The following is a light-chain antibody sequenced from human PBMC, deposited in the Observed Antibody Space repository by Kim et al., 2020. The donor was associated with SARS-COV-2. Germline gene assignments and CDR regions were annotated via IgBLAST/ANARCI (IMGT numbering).Light chain of an antibody. V-gene: IGKV3-15*01. CDR2: GAS. CDR1: QSVSSN. Sequence: EIVLTQSPATLSVSPGERATLSCRASQSVSSNLAWYQQKPGQAPRLLIYGASTRATGIPARFSGSGSGTEFTLTISSLQSEDFAVYYCQQYKNWPPWWTFGQGTKVDIK. J-gene: IGKJ1*01. CDR3: QQYKNWPPWWT.